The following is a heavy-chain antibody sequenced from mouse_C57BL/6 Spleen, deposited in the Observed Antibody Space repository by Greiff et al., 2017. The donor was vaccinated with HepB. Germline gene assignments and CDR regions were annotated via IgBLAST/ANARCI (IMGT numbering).Heavy chain of an antibody. CDR2: IYPGSGST. V-gene: IGHV1-55*01. CDR3: ARHYYGSSYYAMDY. Sequence: QVQLQHPGAELVKPGASVKMSCKASGYTFTSYWITWVKQRPGQGLEWIGDIYPGSGSTNYNEKFKSKATLTVDTSSSTAYMQLSSLTSEDSAVYYCARHYYGSSYYAMDYWGQGTSVTVSS. J-gene: IGHJ4*01. D-gene: IGHD1-1*01. CDR1: GYTFTSYW.